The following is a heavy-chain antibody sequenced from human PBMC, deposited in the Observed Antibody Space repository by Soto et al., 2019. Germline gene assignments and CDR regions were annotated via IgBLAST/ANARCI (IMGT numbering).Heavy chain of an antibody. Sequence: PSYSLYLTCTVCGGSISSSSYYWGWISQPPGKGLEWIGSIYYSGSTYYNPSLKSRVTISVDTSKNQFSLKLSSVTAADTAVYYCARQQFSSSWYYFDYWGQGTLVTVSA. CDR1: GGSISSSSYY. V-gene: IGHV4-39*01. D-gene: IGHD6-13*01. CDR3: ARQQFSSSWYYFDY. J-gene: IGHJ4*02. CDR2: IYYSGST.